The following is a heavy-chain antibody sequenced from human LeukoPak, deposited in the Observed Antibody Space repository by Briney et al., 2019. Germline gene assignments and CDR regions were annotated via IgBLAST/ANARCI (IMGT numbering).Heavy chain of an antibody. V-gene: IGHV3-23*01. D-gene: IGHD1-26*01. J-gene: IGHJ4*02. CDR2: ISGSGGST. CDR1: GFTFSSYG. CDR3: AKMDKMGDEWEPYDY. Sequence: GGSLRLSCAASGFTFSSYGVSWVRQAPGKGLEWVSAISGSGGSTYYADSVKGRFTISRDNSKNTLYLQMNSLRAEDTAVYYCAKMDKMGDEWEPYDYWGQGTLVTVSS.